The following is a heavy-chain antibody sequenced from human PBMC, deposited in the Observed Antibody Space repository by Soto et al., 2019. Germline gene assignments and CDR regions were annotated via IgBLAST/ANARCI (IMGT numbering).Heavy chain of an antibody. J-gene: IGHJ2*01. CDR3: ARVRGPRGTGYRYFDL. Sequence: PGESLKISCKGSGYRLSTDWVGWVRQVPGRGLEWMGIIYPLDSDTRYSPSFEGHVIISADKSADTAFLHWNSLQASDSATYFCARVRGPRGTGYRYFDLWGRGTLVTVPQ. CDR2: IYPLDSDT. V-gene: IGHV5-51*01. CDR1: GYRLSTDW. D-gene: IGHD3-9*01.